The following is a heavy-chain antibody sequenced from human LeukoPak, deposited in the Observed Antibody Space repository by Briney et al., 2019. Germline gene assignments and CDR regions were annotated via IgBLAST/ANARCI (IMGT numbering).Heavy chain of an antibody. CDR1: GYSFTSYW. Sequence: GESLKISCKGSGYSFTSYWIGWVRQMPGKGLEWMGIIYPGDSETRYSPSFQGQVTISADKSISTAYLQWSSLKALDTAMYYCARLFAGYSYGFYFEYWGQGTLVTVSS. CDR3: ARLFAGYSYGFYFEY. D-gene: IGHD5-18*01. V-gene: IGHV5-51*01. J-gene: IGHJ4*02. CDR2: IYPGDSET.